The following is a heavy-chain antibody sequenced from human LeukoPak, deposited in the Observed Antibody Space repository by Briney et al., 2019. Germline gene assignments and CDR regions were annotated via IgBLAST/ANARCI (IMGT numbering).Heavy chain of an antibody. Sequence: GGSLRLSCAASGFTFSSYAMNWVRQAPGKGLEWVSGISSSGGSTYYADSVKGRFTISRDNSKNTLYLQMNSLTTEDTAMYFCARRPAAAEYFQHWGQGTMVTVSS. CDR3: ARRPAAAEYFQH. CDR1: GFTFSSYA. CDR2: ISSSGGST. V-gene: IGHV3-23*01. D-gene: IGHD6-25*01. J-gene: IGHJ1*01.